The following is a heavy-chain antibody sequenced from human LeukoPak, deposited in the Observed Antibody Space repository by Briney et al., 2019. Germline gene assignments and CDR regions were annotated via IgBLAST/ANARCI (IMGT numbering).Heavy chain of an antibody. CDR1: GFTFSNSA. CDR3: AKIPVSYSSGWSNFDY. D-gene: IGHD6-19*01. J-gene: IGHJ4*02. V-gene: IGHV3-23*01. Sequence: GGSLRLSCAASGFTFSNSAMSWVRQAPGKGLEWVSSIKGGGDTSFYADSVKGRFTISRDNSKSTLYLQMNSLRAEDTAVYYCAKIPVSYSSGWSNFDYWGQGTLVTVSA. CDR2: IKGGGDTS.